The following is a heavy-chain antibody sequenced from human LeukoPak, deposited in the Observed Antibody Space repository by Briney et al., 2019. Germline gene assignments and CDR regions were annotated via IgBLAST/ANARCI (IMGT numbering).Heavy chain of an antibody. V-gene: IGHV3-33*01. CDR3: ATGTGTTVTQFDY. CDR1: GFTFSSYG. D-gene: IGHD1-7*01. Sequence: PGRSLRLSCAASGFTFSSYGMHWVRQAPGKGLEWVAVIWYDGTNKYYADSVKGRFTISRDNSKNTLYLQMNSLRAEDTAVYYCATGTGTTVTQFDYWGQGTLVTVSS. J-gene: IGHJ4*02. CDR2: IWYDGTNK.